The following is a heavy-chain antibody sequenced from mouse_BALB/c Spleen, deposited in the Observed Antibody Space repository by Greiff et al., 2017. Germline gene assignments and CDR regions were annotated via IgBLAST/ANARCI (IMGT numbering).Heavy chain of an antibody. V-gene: IGHV3-8*02. Sequence: EVKLVESGPSLVKPSQTLSLTCSVTGDSITSGYWNWIRKFPGNKLEYMGYISYSGSTYYNPSLKSRISITRDTSKNQYYLQLNSVTTEDTATYYCARGDYYGSSSYWYFDVWGAGTTVTVSS. CDR1: GDSITSGY. CDR2: ISYSGST. J-gene: IGHJ1*01. D-gene: IGHD1-1*01. CDR3: ARGDYYGSSSYWYFDV.